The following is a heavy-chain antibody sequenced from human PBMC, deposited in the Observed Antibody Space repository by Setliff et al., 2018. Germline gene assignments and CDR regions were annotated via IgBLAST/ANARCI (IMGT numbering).Heavy chain of an antibody. Sequence: PSETLSLTCTVSGGSVSSGSYYWSWIRQPAGRGLEWIGRIYTSGTTNYSPSLKSRVSISSDTSKNVVSLKLNSVTAADTAVYYCARGGMAAANRKGVFEYWGQGTLVTVSS. CDR1: GGSVSSGSYY. V-gene: IGHV4-61*02. D-gene: IGHD6-13*01. CDR3: ARGGMAAANRKGVFEY. J-gene: IGHJ4*02. CDR2: IYTSGTT.